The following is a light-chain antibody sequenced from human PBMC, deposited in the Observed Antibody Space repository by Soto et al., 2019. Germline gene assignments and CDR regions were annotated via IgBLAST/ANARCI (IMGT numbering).Light chain of an antibody. CDR3: SSYRGFATLC. CDR1: DSDIGAYDF. Sequence: QSALTQPASMSGSAGQSLTISCTGTDSDIGAYDFVSWYQHHAGKAPRLIIYEVAHRPSEVSSRFSASKSGNTASLTISGLQAEDEALYYCSSYRGFATLCFGGGT. V-gene: IGLV2-14*01. CDR2: EVA. J-gene: IGLJ2*01.